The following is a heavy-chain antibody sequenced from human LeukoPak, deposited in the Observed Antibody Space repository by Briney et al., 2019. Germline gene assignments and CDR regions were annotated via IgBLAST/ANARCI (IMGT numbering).Heavy chain of an antibody. CDR1: GYTFTSYD. Sequence: ASVKVSCKASGYTFTSYDINWVRQAKGQGIEWMGWMNPNSGNTGYAQKFQVRVTMTRTTSISTAYMELSSLRSEDTAVYYCARHGEIAAAGYYYYYMDVWGKGTTVTVSS. V-gene: IGHV1-8*01. D-gene: IGHD6-13*01. CDR2: MNPNSGNT. CDR3: ARHGEIAAAGYYYYYMDV. J-gene: IGHJ6*03.